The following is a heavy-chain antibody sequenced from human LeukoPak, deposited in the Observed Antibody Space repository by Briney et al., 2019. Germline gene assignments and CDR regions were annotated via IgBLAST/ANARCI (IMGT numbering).Heavy chain of an antibody. J-gene: IGHJ1*01. CDR2: IYYSGST. Sequence: PSETLSLTCTVSGGSISSYYWSWIRQPPGKGLEWIGYIYYSGSTNYNPSLKSRVTISVDTSKNQFSLKLSSVTAADTAVYYCARSSGAENFQHWGQGTLVTVSS. CDR1: GGSISSYY. CDR3: ARSSGAENFQH. D-gene: IGHD6-25*01. V-gene: IGHV4-59*01.